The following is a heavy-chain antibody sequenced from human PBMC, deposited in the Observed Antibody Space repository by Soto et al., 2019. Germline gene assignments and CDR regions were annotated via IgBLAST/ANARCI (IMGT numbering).Heavy chain of an antibody. CDR1: GVSLSSSGHW. J-gene: IGHJ6*03. CDR3: SLGMFMDV. Sequence: QVRLQESGPGLVKPSETLSLSCTVSGVSLSSSGHWWNWVRQHPGKGLEWIGYIDYSGTTHYNPSLKNRVVMSIDPSKNQFSLNVNSVTAADTALYFCSLGMFMDVWGRGTTVTVSS. V-gene: IGHV4-31*04. CDR2: IDYSGTT. D-gene: IGHD7-27*01.